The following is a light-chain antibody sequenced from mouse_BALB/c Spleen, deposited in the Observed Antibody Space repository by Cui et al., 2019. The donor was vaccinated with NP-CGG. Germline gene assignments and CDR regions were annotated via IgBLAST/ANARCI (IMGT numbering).Light chain of an antibody. CDR2: GTN. CDR1: TGAVTTSNY. CDR3: ALWYSNHWV. V-gene: IGLV1*01. Sequence: QAVLTQESALPTSPGETVTLTCRSSTGAVTTSNYANWVQEKPDHLFTGLIGGTNNRAPGVPARFSGSLIGDKAALTITEAQTEDEAIYFCALWYSNHWVFGGGTKLTVL. J-gene: IGLJ1*01.